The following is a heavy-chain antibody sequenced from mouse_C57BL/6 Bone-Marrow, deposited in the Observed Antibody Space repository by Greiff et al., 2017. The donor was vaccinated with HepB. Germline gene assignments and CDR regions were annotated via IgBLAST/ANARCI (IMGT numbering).Heavy chain of an antibody. CDR2: ISSGGSYT. CDR1: GFTFSSYG. CDR3: ARHESKYYYAMDY. V-gene: IGHV5-6*01. J-gene: IGHJ4*01. D-gene: IGHD2-5*01. Sequence: EVKLMESGGDLVKPGGSLKLSCAASGFTFSSYGMSWVRQTPDKRLEWVATISSGGSYTYYPDSVKGRFTISRDNAKNTLYLQMSSLKSEDTAMYYCARHESKYYYAMDYWGQGTSVTVSS.